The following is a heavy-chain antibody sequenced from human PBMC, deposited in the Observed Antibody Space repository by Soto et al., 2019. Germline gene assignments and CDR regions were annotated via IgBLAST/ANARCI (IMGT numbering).Heavy chain of an antibody. Sequence: GESLKISCKGSGYSFTTNWIGWVRQMPGKGLEWMGVIYPGDSDTRYSPSFQGQVTISADKSISTAYLQWSSLKASDTAMYYCARPFDSGLLDAFHIWGQGTMVTVSS. CDR2: IYPGDSDT. CDR3: ARPFDSGLLDAFHI. V-gene: IGHV5-51*01. CDR1: GYSFTTNW. J-gene: IGHJ3*02. D-gene: IGHD3-10*01.